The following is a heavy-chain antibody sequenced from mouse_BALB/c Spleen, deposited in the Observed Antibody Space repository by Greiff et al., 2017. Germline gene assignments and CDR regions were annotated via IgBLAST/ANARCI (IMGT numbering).Heavy chain of an antibody. Sequence: VQLQQSGAELVRPGTSVKVSCKASGYAFTNYLIEWVKQRPGQGLEWIGVINPGSGGTNYNEKFKGKATLTADKSSSTAYMQLSNLTSDDSAVYFCAESTMITTGAMDYWGQGTSVTVSS. CDR2: INPGSGGT. V-gene: IGHV1-54*01. J-gene: IGHJ4*01. CDR3: AESTMITTGAMDY. D-gene: IGHD2-4*01. CDR1: GYAFTNYL.